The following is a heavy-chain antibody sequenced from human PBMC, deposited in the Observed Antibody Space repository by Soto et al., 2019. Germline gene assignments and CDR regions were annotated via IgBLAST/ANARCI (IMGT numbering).Heavy chain of an antibody. CDR3: AAYSDGWTVFDY. D-gene: IGHD6-25*01. CDR2: IVVGSGDT. Sequence: QKQLVQSGPEVKKPGTSVMVSCKASGFTFSTSAVQWVRQARGQRLEWIGWIVVGSGDTKYTQKFQERVTISRDMSTSTDYMEVSSLRSEDTAVYFCAAYSDGWTVFDYWGQGTMVTVSS. CDR1: GFTFSTSA. J-gene: IGHJ4*02. V-gene: IGHV1-58*01.